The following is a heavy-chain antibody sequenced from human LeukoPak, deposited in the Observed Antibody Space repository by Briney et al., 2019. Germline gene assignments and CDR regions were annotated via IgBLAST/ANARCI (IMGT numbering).Heavy chain of an antibody. D-gene: IGHD2-21*02. CDR1: GFTFSTYA. CDR3: AKKSGGDCHDY. V-gene: IGHV3-23*01. CDR2: ISGSGGST. J-gene: IGHJ4*02. Sequence: GGSLRLSCAASGFTFSTYAMSWVRQAPGKVLEWVSAISGSGGSTYYADSVKGRFTISRDNSKNTLYLQINSLRAEDTALYYCAKKSGGDCHDYWGQGTLVTVSS.